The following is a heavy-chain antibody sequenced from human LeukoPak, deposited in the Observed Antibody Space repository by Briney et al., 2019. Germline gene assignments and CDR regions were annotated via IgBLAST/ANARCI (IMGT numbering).Heavy chain of an antibody. Sequence: PARSLRLSCAASGFTFDDYAMHWVRQAPGKGLEWVSGISWNSGSIGYADSVKGRFTISRDNAKNSLYLQMNSLRAEDMALYYCAKDREGGDVFWGTFDIGGQGTMVTVSS. CDR2: ISWNSGSI. CDR1: GFTFDDYA. CDR3: AKDREGGDVFWGTFDI. D-gene: IGHD2-21*02. J-gene: IGHJ3*02. V-gene: IGHV3-9*03.